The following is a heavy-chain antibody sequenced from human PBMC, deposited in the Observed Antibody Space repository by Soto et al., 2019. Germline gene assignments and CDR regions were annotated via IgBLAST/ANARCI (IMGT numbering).Heavy chain of an antibody. Sequence: EVQLVESGGGLVQPGRSLRLSCTASGFTFGDYAMSWFRQAPGKGLEWVGFIRSKAYGVTTEYAASVKGRFTISRDDSKSIAYLQMSSLKTEDTAVYYCTRGGSYLLFDYWGQGTLVTVSS. V-gene: IGHV3-49*03. D-gene: IGHD1-26*01. CDR3: TRGGSYLLFDY. J-gene: IGHJ4*02. CDR1: GFTFGDYA. CDR2: IRSKAYGVTT.